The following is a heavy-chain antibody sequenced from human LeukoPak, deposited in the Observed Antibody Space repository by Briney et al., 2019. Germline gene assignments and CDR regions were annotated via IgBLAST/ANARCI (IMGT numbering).Heavy chain of an antibody. CDR1: GGSFSGYY. CDR3: AREGGPYRPLDY. Sequence: SETLSLTCAVYGGSFSGYYWSWIRQPPGKGLEWIGEINHSGSTNYNPSLKSRVTISVDTSANHVSLQLTSVTAADTAVYYCAREGGPYRPLDYSGQGTLVTVSS. CDR2: INHSGST. V-gene: IGHV4-34*01. J-gene: IGHJ4*02.